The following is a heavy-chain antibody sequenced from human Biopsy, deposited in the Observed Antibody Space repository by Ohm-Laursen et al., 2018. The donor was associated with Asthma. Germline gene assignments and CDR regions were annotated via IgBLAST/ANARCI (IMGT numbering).Heavy chain of an antibody. CDR1: GFTFSTYG. V-gene: IGHV3-30*18. CDR2: VSYDGGVA. J-gene: IGHJ4*02. CDR3: AKRRGYSDLTDFDH. Sequence: SLRLSCAASGFTFSTYGMHWVRQAPGKGLEWVAVVSYDGGVAHYADSMKGRFTISRDNARSTLYLQMNRLRTDDTAVYYCAKRRGYSDLTDFDHWGQGTLVTVSS. D-gene: IGHD3-3*01.